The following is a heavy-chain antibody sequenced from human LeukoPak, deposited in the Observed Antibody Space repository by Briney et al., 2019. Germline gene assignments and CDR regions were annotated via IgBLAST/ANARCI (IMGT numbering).Heavy chain of an antibody. CDR1: GGSISSYY. V-gene: IGHV4-34*01. CDR2: INHSGST. J-gene: IGHJ3*02. CDR3: AGARRTVDAFDI. Sequence: SETLSLTCTVSGGSISSYYWSWIRQPPGKGLEWIGEINHSGSTNYNPSLKSRVTISVDTSKNQFSLKLSSVTAADTAVYYCAGARRTVDAFDIWGQGTMVTVSS.